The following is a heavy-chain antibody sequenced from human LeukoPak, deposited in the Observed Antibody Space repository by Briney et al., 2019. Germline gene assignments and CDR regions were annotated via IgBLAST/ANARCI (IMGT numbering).Heavy chain of an antibody. Sequence: VGSLRLSCEASGFTFSRYSMNWVRQAPGKGLEWVSSISSSSSYIYYADSVKGRFTISRDNAKNSLYLQMNSLRAEDTAVYYCARDRESSSWFDYWGQGTLVTVSS. V-gene: IGHV3-21*01. CDR1: GFTFSRYS. J-gene: IGHJ4*02. D-gene: IGHD6-13*01. CDR3: ARDRESSSWFDY. CDR2: ISSSSSYI.